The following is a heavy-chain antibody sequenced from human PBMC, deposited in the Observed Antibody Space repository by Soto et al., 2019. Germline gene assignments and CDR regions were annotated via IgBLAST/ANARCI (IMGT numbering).Heavy chain of an antibody. J-gene: IGHJ4*02. D-gene: IGHD5-12*01. Sequence: QVQLVESGGGVVQPGRSLTISCAASGFTFSSYGMHWVRQAPGKGLEWVAIIWYDGSDKYYSGSVKGRFTISRDNSKNTLYLQMNSLGGEDTAIYYCARGWLAGGYEFDSGGQGTLVTVSS. CDR2: IWYDGSDK. V-gene: IGHV3-33*01. CDR1: GFTFSSYG. CDR3: ARGWLAGGYEFDS.